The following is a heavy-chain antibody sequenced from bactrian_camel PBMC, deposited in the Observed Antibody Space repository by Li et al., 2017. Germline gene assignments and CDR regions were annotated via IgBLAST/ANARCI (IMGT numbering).Heavy chain of an antibody. Sequence: HVQLVESGGGSVQPGGSLRLSCAASAFTFATYCMAWIRQAPGKEREGVASIDSDGNIRYSDSVKGRFTISQENDKNTLVLQMNSLNPEDTAMYYCAAGCRVIRGISPSNCVYWGQGTQVTVS. CDR3: AAGCRVIRGISPSNCVY. CDR2: IDSDGNI. J-gene: IGHJ4*01. V-gene: IGHV3S6*01. CDR1: AFTFATYC. D-gene: IGHD8*01.